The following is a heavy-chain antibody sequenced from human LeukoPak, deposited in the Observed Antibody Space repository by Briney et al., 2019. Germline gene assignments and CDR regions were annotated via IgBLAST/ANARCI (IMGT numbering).Heavy chain of an antibody. V-gene: IGHV1-69*04. Sequence: SVNVSCKASGGTFSSYAISWVRQAPGQGLEWMGRIIPILGIANYAQKFQGRVTITADKSTSTAYMELSSLRSEDTAVYYCASPYCSSTSCYALNYYYYGMDVWGQGTTVTVSS. J-gene: IGHJ6*02. D-gene: IGHD2-2*01. CDR1: GGTFSSYA. CDR3: ASPYCSSTSCYALNYYYYGMDV. CDR2: IIPILGIA.